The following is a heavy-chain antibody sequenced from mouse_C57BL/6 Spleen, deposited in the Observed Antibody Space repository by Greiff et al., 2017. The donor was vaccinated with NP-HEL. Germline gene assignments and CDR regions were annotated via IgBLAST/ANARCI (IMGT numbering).Heavy chain of an antibody. V-gene: IGHV5-9-1*02. CDR3: TREEVEGHYFDY. J-gene: IGHJ2*01. CDR2: ISSGGDYI. D-gene: IGHD1-1*01. CDR1: GFTFSSYA. Sequence: EVKLMESGEGLVKPGGSLKLSCAASGFTFSSYAMSWVRQPPEKRLEWVAYISSGGDYIYYADTVKGRFTIARDNARNTLYLQMSSLKSEDTAMYYCTREEVEGHYFDYWGQGTTLTVSS.